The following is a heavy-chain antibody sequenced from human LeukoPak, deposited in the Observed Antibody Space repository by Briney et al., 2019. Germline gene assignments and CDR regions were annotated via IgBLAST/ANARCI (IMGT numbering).Heavy chain of an antibody. Sequence: GGSLRLSCAASGFTFSSYAMRWVRQAPGKGLEWVAVISYDGSNKYYADSVKGRFTISRDNSKNTLYLQMNSLRAEDTAVYYCARAQSKGYDSSGYPPHNWFDPWGQGTLVTVSS. CDR1: GFTFSSYA. J-gene: IGHJ5*02. D-gene: IGHD3-22*01. CDR3: ARAQSKGYDSSGYPPHNWFDP. V-gene: IGHV3-30*04. CDR2: ISYDGSNK.